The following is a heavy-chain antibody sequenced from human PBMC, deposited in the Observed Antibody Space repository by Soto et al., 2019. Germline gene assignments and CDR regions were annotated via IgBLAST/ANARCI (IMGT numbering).Heavy chain of an antibody. CDR3: AKDRDHEDFDI. Sequence: QVQLVESGGGVVQPGRSLRLSCAASGFTFSSYGMHWVRQAPGKGLEWVAVISYDGSNKYYADSVKGRFTISRDNSKNTLYLQMNSLRAEDTAVYYCAKDRDHEDFDIWGQGTMVTVSS. V-gene: IGHV3-30*18. CDR1: GFTFSSYG. J-gene: IGHJ3*02. CDR2: ISYDGSNK.